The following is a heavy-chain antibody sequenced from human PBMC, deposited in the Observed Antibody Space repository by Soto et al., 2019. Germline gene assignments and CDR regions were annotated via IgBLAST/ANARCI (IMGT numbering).Heavy chain of an antibody. CDR2: IYYSGST. Sequence: QLQLQESGPGLVKPSETLSLTCTVSGGSISSSSYYWGWIRQPPGKGLEWIGSIYYSGSTYYNPSLKSRVTISVDTSKNQFSLKLSSVTAADTAVYYCARRGYSYGYRSATDFDYWGQGTLVTVSS. CDR3: ARRGYSYGYRSATDFDY. CDR1: GGSISSSSYY. J-gene: IGHJ4*02. V-gene: IGHV4-39*01. D-gene: IGHD5-18*01.